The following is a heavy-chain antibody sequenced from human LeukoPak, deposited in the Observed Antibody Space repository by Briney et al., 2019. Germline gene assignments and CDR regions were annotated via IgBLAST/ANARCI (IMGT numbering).Heavy chain of an antibody. Sequence: SETLSLTCTVSCGSISNYYWICIRQPPGKGLDWIGYIYYSGSTNYNPSLKSRVTISVDTSKNQFSLKLSSVPAADTAVYSCARCIRSWESPALYYYMDVWGKGTTVTVSS. CDR2: IYYSGST. D-gene: IGHD1-14*01. CDR1: CGSISNYY. J-gene: IGHJ6*03. V-gene: IGHV4-59*01. CDR3: ARCIRSWESPALYYYMDV.